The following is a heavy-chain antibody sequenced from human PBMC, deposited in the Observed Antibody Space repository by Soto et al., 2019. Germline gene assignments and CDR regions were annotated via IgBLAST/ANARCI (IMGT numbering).Heavy chain of an antibody. V-gene: IGHV4-31*01. J-gene: IGHJ6*02. D-gene: IGHD1-26*01. Sequence: QVQLQESGPGLVTPSQTLSLTCTVSGGSISSGGYYWSWIRQHPGKGLEWIGYIYYSGSTYSNPSHKSLVTISVDTSNNEFSQKLSSVTDAATAVYYCARDGPQGGGNSYYYYYGMDVWGQGTTVTVSS. CDR3: ARDGPQGGGNSYYYYYGMDV. CDR2: IYYSGST. CDR1: GGSISSGGYY.